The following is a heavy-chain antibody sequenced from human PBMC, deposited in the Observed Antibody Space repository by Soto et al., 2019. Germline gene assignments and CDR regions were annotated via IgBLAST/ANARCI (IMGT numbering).Heavy chain of an antibody. CDR1: GFSLSTSGVG. V-gene: IGHV2-5*02. CDR3: AHSPSPVVVTGQFDY. J-gene: IGHJ4*02. D-gene: IGHD2-21*02. CDR2: IYWDDDK. Sequence: QITLKESGPTLVKPTQTLTLTCTFSGFSLSTSGVGVGWIRQPPGKPLEWLALIYWDDDKRYSLSLKSRLTITKDTSKTQVVLTMTNMDPVDTATYYCAHSPSPVVVTGQFDYWGQGTLVTVSS.